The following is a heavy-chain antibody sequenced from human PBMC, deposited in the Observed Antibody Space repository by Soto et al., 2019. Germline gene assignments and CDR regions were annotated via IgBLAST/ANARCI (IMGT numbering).Heavy chain of an antibody. D-gene: IGHD3-10*01. Sequence: ITLKESGPTLVKPTQTLTLTCTFSGFSLNTGGVGVGWVRQPRGKAMEWLALIYWDDDERYRPSLRSRLNITKDTINNQVVLTMTNMDPEDTATYYCVRNWRYYGVDYYDGMDAWGQGTTVTVSS. CDR2: IYWDDDE. J-gene: IGHJ6*02. V-gene: IGHV2-5*02. CDR3: VRNWRYYGVDYYDGMDA. CDR1: GFSLNTGGVG.